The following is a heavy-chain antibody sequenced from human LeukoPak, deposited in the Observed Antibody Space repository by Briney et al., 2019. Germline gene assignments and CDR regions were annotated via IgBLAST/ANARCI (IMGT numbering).Heavy chain of an antibody. CDR3: ARATYYYDSSGWRHAFDI. J-gene: IGHJ3*02. D-gene: IGHD3-22*01. Sequence: SETLSLTCTVSGGSISSYYWSWIRQPPGRGLEGVGYIYYSGSTNYNPSLKSRVTISVDTSKNQFSLKLSSVTAADTAVYYCARATYYYDSSGWRHAFDIWGQGTMVTVSS. CDR2: IYYSGST. CDR1: GGSISSYY. V-gene: IGHV4-59*01.